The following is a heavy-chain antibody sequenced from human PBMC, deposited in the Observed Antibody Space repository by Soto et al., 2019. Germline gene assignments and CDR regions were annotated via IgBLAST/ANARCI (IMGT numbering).Heavy chain of an antibody. V-gene: IGHV3-21*01. Sequence: GGSLRLSGSASGFAFRSYNMNWVRQSPGKGLEWVASISSGSSNIYYADSVKGRFTISRDNAKNSLFLQMDSLRAEDSAVYYCAIATVVDATFDRCGQRTAGTVSS. D-gene: IGHD2-15*01. CDR2: ISSGSSNI. J-gene: IGHJ4*02. CDR3: AIATVVDATFDR. CDR1: GFAFRSYN.